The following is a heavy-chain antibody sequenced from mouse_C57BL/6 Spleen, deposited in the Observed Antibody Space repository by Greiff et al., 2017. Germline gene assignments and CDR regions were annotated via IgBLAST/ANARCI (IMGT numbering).Heavy chain of an antibody. CDR1: GYTFTDYY. D-gene: IGHD1-1*01. CDR2: IYPGSGNT. CDR3: ARAQNYGSSPFAY. Sequence: VQLQQSGAELVRPGASVKLSCKASGYTFTDYYINWVKQRPGQGLEWIARIYPGSGNTYYNEKFKGKATLTAEKSSITAYMQLSSLTSEDSAVYFCARAQNYGSSPFAYWGQGTLVTVSA. V-gene: IGHV1-76*01. J-gene: IGHJ3*01.